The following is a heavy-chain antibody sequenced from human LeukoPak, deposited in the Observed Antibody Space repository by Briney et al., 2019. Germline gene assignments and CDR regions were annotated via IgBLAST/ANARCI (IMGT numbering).Heavy chain of an antibody. CDR1: GDSVSINSAA. J-gene: IGHJ3*02. Sequence: SQTLSLTCAISGDSVSINSAAWNWIGQSPSRGLEWLGRTYYRSKWYNDYAVSVKSRITINPDTSKNQFSLQLNSVTPEDTAVYYCARVVQVYCSTTSCYVGAFDIRGQGTMVTVSS. CDR3: ARVVQVYCSTTSCYVGAFDI. V-gene: IGHV6-1*01. CDR2: TYYRSKWYN. D-gene: IGHD2-2*01.